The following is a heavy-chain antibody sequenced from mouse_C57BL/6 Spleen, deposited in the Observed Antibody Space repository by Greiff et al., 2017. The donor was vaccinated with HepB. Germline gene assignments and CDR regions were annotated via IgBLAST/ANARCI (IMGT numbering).Heavy chain of an antibody. D-gene: IGHD2-5*01. Sequence: QVQLQQPGAELVRPGTSVKLSCKASGYTFTSYWMHWVKQRPGQGLEWIGVIDPSDSYTNYNQKFKGKATLTVDTSSSTAYMQLSSLTSEDSAVYYCARPYSNYEAWFAYWGQGTLVTVSA. CDR2: IDPSDSYT. V-gene: IGHV1-59*01. J-gene: IGHJ3*01. CDR3: ARPYSNYEAWFAY. CDR1: GYTFTSYW.